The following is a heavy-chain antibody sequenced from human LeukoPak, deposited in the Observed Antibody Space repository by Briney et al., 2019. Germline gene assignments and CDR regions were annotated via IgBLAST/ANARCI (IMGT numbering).Heavy chain of an antibody. CDR3: ARDLWAYYYGSGSLWAFDI. CDR1: GYTFTGYY. D-gene: IGHD3-10*01. Sequence: GASVKVSCKASGYTFTGYYMHWVRQAPGQGLEWMGWINPNSGGTNYAQKLQGRVTMTRDTSISTAYMELSRLRSDDTAVYYCARDLWAYYYGSGSLWAFDIWGQGTMVTVSS. CDR2: INPNSGGT. V-gene: IGHV1-2*02. J-gene: IGHJ3*02.